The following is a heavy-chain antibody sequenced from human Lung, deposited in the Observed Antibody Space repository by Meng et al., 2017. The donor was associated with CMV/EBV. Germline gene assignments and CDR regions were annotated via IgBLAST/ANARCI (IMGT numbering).Heavy chain of an antibody. D-gene: IGHD2-2*01. CDR2: FYRGDFGT. J-gene: IGHJ4*02. V-gene: IGHV3-23*03. Sequence: GESLKISCAASGFTFSSYAMSWVRQAPGKGLEWVSVFYRGDFGTNYVDSVKGRFTISKDYSSNTLYLQMNSLRVEDTAVYYCVKDDTSGWGDYWGRGTLVTVSS. CDR3: VKDDTSGWGDY. CDR1: GFTFSSYA.